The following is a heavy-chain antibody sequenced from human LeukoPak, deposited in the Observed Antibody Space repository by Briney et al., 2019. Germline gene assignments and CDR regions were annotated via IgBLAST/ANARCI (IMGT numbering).Heavy chain of an antibody. Sequence: GGSLRLSCAASGFTFNIYSMNWVRQAPGKGLEWVSYISSSSSTIYYADSVKGRFTISRDNAKNSVYLQMNSLRAEDTAVYYCARGAYQLILGWFDPWGQGTLVSVSS. CDR2: ISSSSSTI. J-gene: IGHJ5*02. D-gene: IGHD2-2*01. V-gene: IGHV3-48*01. CDR1: GFTFNIYS. CDR3: ARGAYQLILGWFDP.